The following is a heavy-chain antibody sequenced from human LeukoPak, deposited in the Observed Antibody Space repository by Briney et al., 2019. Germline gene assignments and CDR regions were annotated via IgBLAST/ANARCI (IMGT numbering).Heavy chain of an antibody. CDR3: PRPRSTKSYHYAFDI. CDR2: ISSSTRTT. Sequence: GRSLRVSCAASGFTLSSHETNWVRQAPGKGLEWVSYISSSTRTTNYTDSVKGRFTISRANAKNSLSLQMNRLTPEAPAVYYCPRPRSTKSYHYAFDIWGRGTMVTLSS. J-gene: IGHJ3*02. D-gene: IGHD6-13*01. V-gene: IGHV3-48*03. CDR1: GFTLSSHE.